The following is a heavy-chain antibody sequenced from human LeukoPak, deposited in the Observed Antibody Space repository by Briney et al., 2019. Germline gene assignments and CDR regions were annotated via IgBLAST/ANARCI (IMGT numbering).Heavy chain of an antibody. V-gene: IGHV3-74*01. CDR1: GFTFSSYW. CDR3: ARDGHGEVPFDY. D-gene: IGHD3-10*01. CDR2: INSDGSST. J-gene: IGHJ4*02. Sequence: GGSLRLSWAASGFTFSSYWMHWVRQAPGKGLVWVSRINSDGSSTSYADSVKGRFTISRDNAKNTLYLQMNSLRAEDTAIYYCARDGHGEVPFDYWGQGTLVTVSS.